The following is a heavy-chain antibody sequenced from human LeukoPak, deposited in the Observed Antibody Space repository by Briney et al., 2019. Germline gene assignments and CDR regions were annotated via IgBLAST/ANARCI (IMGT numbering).Heavy chain of an antibody. V-gene: IGHV3-53*05. CDR3: ARGGGGDCLDY. Sequence: GGSLRLSCAASGFTVNSNYMNWVRQAPGKGLEWVSVLYSDGRTYYADSVKGRFTISRDNSKNTLYLQMNSLRAEDTAVYYCARGGGGDCLDYWGQGTLVTVSS. J-gene: IGHJ4*02. CDR1: GFTVNSNY. CDR2: LYSDGRT. D-gene: IGHD2-21*02.